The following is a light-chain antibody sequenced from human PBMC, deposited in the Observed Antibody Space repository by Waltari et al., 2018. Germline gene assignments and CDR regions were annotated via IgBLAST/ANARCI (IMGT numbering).Light chain of an antibody. CDR2: EGT. CDR3: CSYAGSTTFLYV. J-gene: IGLJ1*01. Sequence: QSALTQPASVSGSPGQSITISCTGSSNDLGTYNLVSWYQQHPGKAPKLMIYEGTERPAGVSNRLSGSKSGDTASRTSSGLQAEDEADYYCCSYAGSTTFLYVFGTGTKVTVL. V-gene: IGLV2-23*01. CDR1: SNDLGTYNL.